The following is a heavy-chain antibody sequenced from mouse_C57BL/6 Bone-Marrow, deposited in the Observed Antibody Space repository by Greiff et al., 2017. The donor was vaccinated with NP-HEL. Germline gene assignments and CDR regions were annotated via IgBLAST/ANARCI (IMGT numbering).Heavy chain of an antibody. Sequence: DVKLQESGPGLAKPSQSLSLSCSVTGYSITSDYWNWIRKFPGNKLEYMGYISYSGSTYYNPSLKSRISITRDTSKNQYYLQLNSVTTEDTATYYCASGNSLTAMDYWGQGTSVTVSS. D-gene: IGHD2-1*01. CDR1: GYSITSDY. J-gene: IGHJ4*01. CDR2: ISYSGST. CDR3: ASGNSLTAMDY. V-gene: IGHV3-8*01.